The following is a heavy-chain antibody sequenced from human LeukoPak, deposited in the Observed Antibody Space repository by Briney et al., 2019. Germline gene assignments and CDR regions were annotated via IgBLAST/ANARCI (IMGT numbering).Heavy chain of an antibody. Sequence: PGGSLRLSCAASGFTFSGHWMSWVRQAPGKGLEWVANINQGGSDKYYVDSVKGRFTISRDNANNLLYLQMNSLRAEDTAVYYCARGGAARPDYWGQGTLVTVSS. CDR2: INQGGSDK. CDR3: ARGGAARPDY. D-gene: IGHD6-6*01. CDR1: GFTFSGHW. J-gene: IGHJ4*02. V-gene: IGHV3-7*01.